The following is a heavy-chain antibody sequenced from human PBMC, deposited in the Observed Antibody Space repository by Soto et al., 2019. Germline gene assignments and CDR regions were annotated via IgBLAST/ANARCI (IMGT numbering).Heavy chain of an antibody. J-gene: IGHJ4*02. CDR3: ARDWTLWDTGGSVDY. V-gene: IGHV3-30-3*01. CDR1: GFTFSSYA. Sequence: XXSLRLSCAASGFTFSSYAMHWVLQAPGKGLEWVAVISYDGSNKYYADSVKGRFTISRDNSKNTLYLQMNSLRAEDTAVYYCARDWTLWDTGGSVDYWGQGTLVTVSS. CDR2: ISYDGSNK. D-gene: IGHD3-16*01.